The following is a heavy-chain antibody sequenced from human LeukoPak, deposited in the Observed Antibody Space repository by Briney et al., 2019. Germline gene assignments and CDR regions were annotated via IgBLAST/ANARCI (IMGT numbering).Heavy chain of an antibody. CDR2: ISSSGSTI. D-gene: IGHD5-12*01. CDR3: ARDNIVATICDYFDY. CDR1: GFTFSSYS. J-gene: IGHJ4*02. Sequence: GGSLRLACAASGFTFSSYSMNWVRQAPGKGLEWVSYISSSGSTIYYADSVKGRFTISRDNAKNSLYLQMNSLRAEDTAVYYCARDNIVATICDYFDYWGQGTLVTVSS. V-gene: IGHV3-48*04.